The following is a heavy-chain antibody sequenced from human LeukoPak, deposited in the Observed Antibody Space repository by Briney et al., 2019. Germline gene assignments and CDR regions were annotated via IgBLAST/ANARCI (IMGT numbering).Heavy chain of an antibody. J-gene: IGHJ3*02. D-gene: IGHD6-19*01. CDR1: GFTFSSYG. CDR2: ISGSGGST. V-gene: IGHV3-23*01. Sequence: PGGSLRLSCAASGFTFSSYGMSWVRQAPGKGLEWVSAISGSGGSTYYADSVEGRFTISRDNSKNTLYLQMNSLRAEDTAVYYCAKEPSSGWYHDAFDIWGQGTMVTVSS. CDR3: AKEPSSGWYHDAFDI.